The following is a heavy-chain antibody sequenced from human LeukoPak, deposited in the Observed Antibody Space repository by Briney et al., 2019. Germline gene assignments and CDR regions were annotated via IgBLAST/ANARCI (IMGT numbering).Heavy chain of an antibody. CDR3: ARDGDWGHWYFDL. V-gene: IGHV3-23*01. Sequence: GGSLRLSCAASGFTFSSYAMSWVRQAPGKGLEWVSAISGSGGSTYYADSVKGRFTISRDNSKNTLYLQMNSLRAEDTAVYYCARDGDWGHWYFDLWGRGTLVTVSS. CDR2: ISGSGGST. CDR1: GFTFSSYA. D-gene: IGHD7-27*01. J-gene: IGHJ2*01.